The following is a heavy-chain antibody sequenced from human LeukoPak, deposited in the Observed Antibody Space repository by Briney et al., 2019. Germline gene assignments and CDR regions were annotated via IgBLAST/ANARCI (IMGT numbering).Heavy chain of an antibody. Sequence: PGGSLRLSCAASGFNFSSYWMSWVRQAPGKGLGWVANIKQDGSEKYYVDSVKGRFTISRDNAKNSLYLQMNSLRAEDTAVYYCAKGMGYYATLYYYMDVWGKGTTVTVSS. CDR2: IKQDGSEK. D-gene: IGHD2/OR15-2a*01. CDR3: AKGMGYYATLYYYMDV. V-gene: IGHV3-7*01. J-gene: IGHJ6*03. CDR1: GFNFSSYW.